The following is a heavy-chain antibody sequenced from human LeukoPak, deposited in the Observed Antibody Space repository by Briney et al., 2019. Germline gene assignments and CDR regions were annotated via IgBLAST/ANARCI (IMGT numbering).Heavy chain of an antibody. Sequence: SVKVSCKASGYTFTSYGISWVRQAPGQGLEWMGGIIPIFGTANYAQKFQGRVTITADESTSTAYMELSSLRSEDTAVYYCARTYDYVWGSYRYRRYFDYWGQGTLVTVSS. V-gene: IGHV1-69*13. J-gene: IGHJ4*02. D-gene: IGHD3-16*02. CDR2: IIPIFGTA. CDR1: GYTFTSYG. CDR3: ARTYDYVWGSYRYRRYFDY.